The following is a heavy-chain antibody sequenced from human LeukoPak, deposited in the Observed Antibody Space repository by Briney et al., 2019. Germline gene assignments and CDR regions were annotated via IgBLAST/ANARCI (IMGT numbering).Heavy chain of an antibody. CDR1: GFTFSDYY. CDR2: ISSSGSTI. V-gene: IGHV3-11*04. J-gene: IGHJ4*02. CDR3: AREYYDFWSGYQDFDY. Sequence: GGSLRLSCAASGFTFSDYYMSWIRQAPGKGLEWVSYISSSGSTIYYADSVKGRFTISRDNAKNSLYLQINSLRAEDTAVYYCAREYYDFWSGYQDFDYWGQGTLVTVSS. D-gene: IGHD3-3*01.